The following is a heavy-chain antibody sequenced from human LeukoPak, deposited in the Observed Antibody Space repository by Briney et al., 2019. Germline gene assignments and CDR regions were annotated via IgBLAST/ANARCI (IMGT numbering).Heavy chain of an antibody. Sequence: GGSLRLSCAASGFTFSNYAMSLVRQAPGKGLEWVSAISGSGGSTYYADSVKGRFTISRDNSKNTLYLQMNSLRAEDTAVYYCAKDPAFDYSNYYFDYWGQGTLVTVSS. V-gene: IGHV3-23*01. D-gene: IGHD4-11*01. CDR2: ISGSGGST. CDR1: GFTFSNYA. CDR3: AKDPAFDYSNYYFDY. J-gene: IGHJ4*02.